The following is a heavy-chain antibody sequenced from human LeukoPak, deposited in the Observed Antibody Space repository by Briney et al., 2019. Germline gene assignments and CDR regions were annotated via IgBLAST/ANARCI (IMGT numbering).Heavy chain of an antibody. Sequence: PGGSLRLSCAASGFTLSSYAMHWVPQAPGKGLEWGAVISYDGSNKYYADSVKGRFTISRDNSKNTLYLQMNSLRAEDTAVYYCARELFGVGFDYGLDYWGQGTLVTVSS. CDR2: ISYDGSNK. CDR3: ARELFGVGFDYGLDY. J-gene: IGHJ4*02. V-gene: IGHV3-30*04. CDR1: GFTLSSYA. D-gene: IGHD4/OR15-4a*01.